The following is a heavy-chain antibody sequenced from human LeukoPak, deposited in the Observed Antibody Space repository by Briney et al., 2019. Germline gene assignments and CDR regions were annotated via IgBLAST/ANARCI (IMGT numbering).Heavy chain of an antibody. J-gene: IGHJ5*02. V-gene: IGHV3-23*01. CDR2: ISGSGGST. CDR3: AGVPWFDP. Sequence: PGGSLRLSCAASGFTFSSYAMSWVRQAPGKGLEWVSAISGSGGSTYYGDSVKGRFTISRDNSKNTVYLQMNSLRVEDTAVYYCAGVPWFDPWGQGTLVTVSS. D-gene: IGHD6-6*01. CDR1: GFTFSSYA.